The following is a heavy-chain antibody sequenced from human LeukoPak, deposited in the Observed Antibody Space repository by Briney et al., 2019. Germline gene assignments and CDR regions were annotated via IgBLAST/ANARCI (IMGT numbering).Heavy chain of an antibody. J-gene: IGHJ6*02. CDR3: ARYRTLPPYYYYYGMDV. CDR1: GYTFTGYY. Sequence: ASVKVSCKASGYTFTGYYMHWVRQATGQGLEWMGWMNPNSGNTGYAQKFQGRVTMTRSTSISTAYMELSSLRSEGTAVYYCARYRTLPPYYYYYGMDVWGQGTTVTVSS. CDR2: MNPNSGNT. D-gene: IGHD3-16*02. V-gene: IGHV1-8*02.